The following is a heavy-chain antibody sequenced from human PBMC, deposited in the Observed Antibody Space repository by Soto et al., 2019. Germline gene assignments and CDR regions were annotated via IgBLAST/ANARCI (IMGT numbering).Heavy chain of an antibody. CDR1: GFTFSSYW. Sequence: GGSLRLSCAASGFTFSSYWMSWVRQAPGKGLEWVANIKQDRREKYYVDSVKGRFTISRDNAKNSLYLQMNSLRAEDTAVYYCARDKFLSNYGVEAFDIWGQGTMVTVSS. V-gene: IGHV3-7*01. CDR3: ARDKFLSNYGVEAFDI. D-gene: IGHD4-4*01. CDR2: IKQDRREK. J-gene: IGHJ3*02.